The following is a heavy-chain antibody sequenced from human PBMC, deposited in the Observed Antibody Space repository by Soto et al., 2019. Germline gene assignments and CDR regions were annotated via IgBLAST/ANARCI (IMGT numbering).Heavy chain of an antibody. J-gene: IGHJ4*02. D-gene: IGHD4-17*01. CDR2: ISSDGSEK. V-gene: IGHV3-30*18. CDR3: AKGAVTTSLYYFDY. CDR1: GFTFSTYG. Sequence: QVQLVESGGGVVQPGRSLRLSCAASGFTFSTYGVHWVRQAPGKGLEWVAVISSDGSEKYYAGSVKGRVSISRDNSKSTLYLQMDSLRAEDTAVYYCAKGAVTTSLYYFDYWGQGTLVIVSS.